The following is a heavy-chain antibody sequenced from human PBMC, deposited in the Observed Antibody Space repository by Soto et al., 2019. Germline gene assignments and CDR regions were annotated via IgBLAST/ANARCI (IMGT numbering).Heavy chain of an antibody. CDR3: ARQVTTSQGVTGLKWFDP. CDR2: ICYSGRS. V-gene: IGHV4-39*01. D-gene: IGHD2-21*02. Sequence: QLQLQESGPGLVKPSETLSLNCTVSGDSVTNGDSCCAWIRQPRGKGLEWIGSICYSGRSYQSPSLESRVTTSVDTSNHHFTLKLTSVTAADTAVYYCARQVTTSQGVTGLKWFDPWGQGGLVTVSS. CDR1: GDSVTNGDSC. J-gene: IGHJ5*02.